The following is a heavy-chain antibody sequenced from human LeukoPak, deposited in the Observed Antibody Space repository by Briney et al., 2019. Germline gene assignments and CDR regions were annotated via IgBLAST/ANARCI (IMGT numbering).Heavy chain of an antibody. CDR1: GGSTSNYY. J-gene: IGHJ4*02. Sequence: SETLSLTCTVSGGSTSNYYWSWIRQPPGKGLEWIGYIFFTGHSNYNPSLKSRVAMSLDTSKNRFSLKVSSVTAADTAIYYCARHTFDNPFDYWGQGTLVTVSS. D-gene: IGHD1-14*01. CDR2: IFFTGHS. V-gene: IGHV4-59*08. CDR3: ARHTFDNPFDY.